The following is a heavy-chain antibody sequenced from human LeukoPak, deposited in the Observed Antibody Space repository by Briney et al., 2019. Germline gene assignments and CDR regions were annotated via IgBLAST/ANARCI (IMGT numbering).Heavy chain of an antibody. D-gene: IGHD1-14*01. CDR1: GFTVITND. CDR2: LYSDGNT. V-gene: IGHV3-53*01. Sequence: GGSLRLSCAASGFTVITNDMTWVRQALGKGLEWVSVLYSDGNTKYADSVQGRFTIPRDNSKNTLYLEMNSLSPDDTAVYYCARGVEPLAANTLAYWGQGTLVTVSS. J-gene: IGHJ4*02. CDR3: ARGVEPLAANTLAY.